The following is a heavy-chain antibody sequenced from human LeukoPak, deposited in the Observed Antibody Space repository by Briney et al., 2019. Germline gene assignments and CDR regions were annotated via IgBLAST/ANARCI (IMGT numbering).Heavy chain of an antibody. CDR1: GFTFSDYY. CDR2: ISSSGSTI. D-gene: IGHD3-22*01. Sequence: GGSLRLSCAASGFTFSDYYMSWIRQAPGKGLEWVSYISSSGSTIYYADSVKGRFTISRDNAKNPLYLQMNSLRAEDTAVYYCARAFVSYYYDSSGYYLDRYNWFDPWGQGTLVTVSS. J-gene: IGHJ5*02. CDR3: ARAFVSYYYDSSGYYLDRYNWFDP. V-gene: IGHV3-11*04.